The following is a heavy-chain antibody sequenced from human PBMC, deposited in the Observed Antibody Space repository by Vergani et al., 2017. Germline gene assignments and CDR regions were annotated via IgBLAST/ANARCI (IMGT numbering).Heavy chain of an antibody. CDR3: ARKKYDYFDY. CDR2: IYYSGST. Sequence: QLQLQESGPGLVKPSQTLSLTCTVSGGSLSSGGYYWSWIRQHPGKGLEWIGYIYYSGSTYYNPSLESRVTISVDTSKNQFSLKLSSVTAADTAVYYCARKKYDYFDYWGQGTLVTVSS. J-gene: IGHJ4*02. CDR1: GGSLSSGGYY. V-gene: IGHV4-31*03. D-gene: IGHD2-8*01.